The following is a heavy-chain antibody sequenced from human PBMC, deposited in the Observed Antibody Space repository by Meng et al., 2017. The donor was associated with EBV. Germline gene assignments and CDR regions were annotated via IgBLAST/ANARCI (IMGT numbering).Heavy chain of an antibody. Sequence: QVRLPDSGPGLVKPSEPPSLTCTVSGGSISSYYWSWIRQPPGKGLEWIGYIYYSGSTNYNPSLKSRVTISVDTSKNQFSLKLSSVTAADTAVYYCARFSGYDFWSGYYQAPAGWFDPWGQGTLVTVSS. CDR3: ARFSGYDFWSGYYQAPAGWFDP. CDR2: IYYSGST. V-gene: IGHV4-59*01. J-gene: IGHJ5*02. D-gene: IGHD3-3*01. CDR1: GGSISSYY.